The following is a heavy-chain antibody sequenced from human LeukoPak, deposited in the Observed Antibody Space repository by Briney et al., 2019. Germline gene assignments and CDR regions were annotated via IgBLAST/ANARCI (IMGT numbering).Heavy chain of an antibody. CDR2: INHSGGT. CDR3: ARTNVEMATTFDY. CDR1: GGSFSGYS. V-gene: IGHV4-34*01. D-gene: IGHD5-24*01. J-gene: IGHJ4*02. Sequence: SETLSLTCAVYGGSFSGYSWSWIRQPPGKGLEWIGEINHSGGTNFNPSLKSRVTISIDTSKNQFSLKLSSVTAADTAVYYCARTNVEMATTFDYWGQGTLVTVSS.